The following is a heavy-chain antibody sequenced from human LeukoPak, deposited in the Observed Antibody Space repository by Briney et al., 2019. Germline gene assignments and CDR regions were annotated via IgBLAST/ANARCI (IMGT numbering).Heavy chain of an antibody. Sequence: PSETLSLTCTVSGGSISNYHWSWIRQPAGKGLEWISQIHTSGSTNYNPPLKSRVTMSIDTPENQLSLTIRSVTAADTAVYYCARRDNSSGWSFDYWGQGILVTVSS. J-gene: IGHJ4*02. CDR2: IHTSGST. CDR1: GGSISNYH. CDR3: ARRDNSSGWSFDY. D-gene: IGHD6-19*01. V-gene: IGHV4-4*07.